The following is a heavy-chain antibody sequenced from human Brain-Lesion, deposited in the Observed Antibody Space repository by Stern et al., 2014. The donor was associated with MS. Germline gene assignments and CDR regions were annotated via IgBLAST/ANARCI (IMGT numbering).Heavy chain of an antibody. CDR2: IFPRDSNT. D-gene: IGHD5-12*01. J-gene: IGHJ4*02. CDR1: GYLFDDYW. Sequence: EMQLVESGAEVKKPGESLKISCEASGYLFDDYWIGWVRQMSGRGLELVAIIFPRDSNTRYSPSVQGQVTISAAKSISTAYLQWSSLKASDPAMYYCARSPATPSGYDRFDYWGQGALVTVSS. V-gene: IGHV5-51*03. CDR3: ARSPATPSGYDRFDY.